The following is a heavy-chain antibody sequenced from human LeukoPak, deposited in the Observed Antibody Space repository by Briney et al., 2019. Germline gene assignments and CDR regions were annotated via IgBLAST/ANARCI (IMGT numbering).Heavy chain of an antibody. J-gene: IGHJ3*02. V-gene: IGHV3-30*18. Sequence: GRSLRLSCAASGFTFSSYGMRWVRQAPGKGLEWVAVISYDGSNKYYADSVKGRFTISRDNSKNTLYLQMNSLRAEDTAVYYCAKAPYVSGAFDIWGQGTMVTVSS. CDR1: GFTFSSYG. CDR3: AKAPYVSGAFDI. CDR2: ISYDGSNK. D-gene: IGHD3-16*01.